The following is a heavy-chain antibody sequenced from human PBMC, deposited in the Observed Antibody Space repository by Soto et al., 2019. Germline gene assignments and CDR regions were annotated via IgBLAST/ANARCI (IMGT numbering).Heavy chain of an antibody. Sequence: SETLSLTCNVSGCSISTSRSYWAWIRQPPGKGLEWLANIFYSGSTYYNPSLASRVTASVDTSKNEFSLKLRSVTAADTAVYYCARQPTTGDTDLWFDPWGQGTLVTVSS. J-gene: IGHJ5*02. CDR2: IFYSGST. V-gene: IGHV4-39*01. CDR3: ARQPTTGDTDLWFDP. D-gene: IGHD2-21*01. CDR1: GCSISTSRSY.